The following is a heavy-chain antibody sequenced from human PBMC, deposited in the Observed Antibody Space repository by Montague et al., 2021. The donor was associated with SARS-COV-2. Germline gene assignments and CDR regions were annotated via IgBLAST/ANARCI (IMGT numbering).Heavy chain of an antibody. CDR3: AKGGRHPRDPFDI. CDR1: GFTSSSYA. D-gene: IGHD1-26*01. CDR2: ISGDDDVT. Sequence: SLRLSCAASGFTSSSYAMTWVRHTPGKGLEWVSSISGDDDVTYHADSVRGRFTISRDNSKNTLYMEMNDLRVEDTALYYCAKGGRHPRDPFDIWGQGTTVGVSA. V-gene: IGHV3-23*01. J-gene: IGHJ3*02.